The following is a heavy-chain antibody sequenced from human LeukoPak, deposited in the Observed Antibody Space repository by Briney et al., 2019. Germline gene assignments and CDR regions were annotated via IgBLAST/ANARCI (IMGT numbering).Heavy chain of an antibody. CDR2: ISSGGGI. V-gene: IGHV3-48*03. CDR3: ARDGASHPSIYYFDY. J-gene: IGHJ4*02. D-gene: IGHD4-17*01. CDR1: RFTFSSYE. Sequence: GGSLRLSCAASRFTFSSYEMNWVRQAPGKGLEWVSYISSGGGIFYADSVKGRFTISRDNAKNSLHLQMNSLRAEDTAVYYCARDGASHPSIYYFDYWGQGTLVTVSS.